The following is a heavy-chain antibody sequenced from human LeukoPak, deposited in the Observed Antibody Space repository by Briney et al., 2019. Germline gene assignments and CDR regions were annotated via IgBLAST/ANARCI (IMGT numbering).Heavy chain of an antibody. Sequence: GSLRLSCTASGFTFSDYWMHWVRQAPGKGLVWVSRINSDGSRTNYADCVKGRFTISRDNAKNTVFLQMNSLRAEDAAVYYCARVITGSTYGQFDYWGQGALATVSS. V-gene: IGHV3-74*01. CDR1: GFTFSDYW. CDR2: INSDGSRT. D-gene: IGHD3-22*01. J-gene: IGHJ4*02. CDR3: ARVITGSTYGQFDY.